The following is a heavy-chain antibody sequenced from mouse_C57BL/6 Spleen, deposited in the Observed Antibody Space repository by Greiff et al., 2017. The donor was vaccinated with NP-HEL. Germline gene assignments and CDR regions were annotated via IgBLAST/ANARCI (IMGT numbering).Heavy chain of an antibody. CDR1: GFSLTSYG. CDR3: ARHGLSTGTFAY. J-gene: IGHJ3*01. CDR2: IWSDGST. Sequence: VKLQESGPGLVAPSQSLSITCTVSGFSLTSYGVHWVRQPPGKGLEWLVVIWSDGSTTYNSALKSRLSISKDNSKSQVFLKMNSLQTDDTAMYYCARHGLSTGTFAYWGQGTLVTVSA. D-gene: IGHD4-1*02. V-gene: IGHV2-6-1*01.